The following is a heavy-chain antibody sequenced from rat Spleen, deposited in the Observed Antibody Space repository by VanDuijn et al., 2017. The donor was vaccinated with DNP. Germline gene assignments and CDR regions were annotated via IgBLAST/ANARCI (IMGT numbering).Heavy chain of an antibody. CDR3: ARRGNTVVGYFDY. CDR2: SSYDGGST. J-gene: IGHJ2*01. D-gene: IGHD1-1*01. V-gene: IGHV5-22*01. Sequence: EVQLVESGGGLVQPGGSLKLSCAASGFTFRDYYMAWVRQAPTKGLEWVAYSSYDGGSTYNGDSVKGRFTISRDNAKSTLYLQMNSLRSEDMATYYCARRGNTVVGYFDYWGQGVMVTVSS. CDR1: GFTFRDYY.